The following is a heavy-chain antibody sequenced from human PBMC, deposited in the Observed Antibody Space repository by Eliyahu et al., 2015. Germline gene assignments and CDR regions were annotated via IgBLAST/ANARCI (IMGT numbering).Heavy chain of an antibody. CDR2: ISSSGSTI. Sequence: EVQLVESGGGLVQPGGXLXLLLCSLGFPLSRFEMNWVRQAPGKGLEWVSYISSSGSTIYYADSVKGRFTISRDNAKNSLYLQMNSLRAEDTAVYYCARAGLGAFDIWGQGTMVTVSS. V-gene: IGHV3-48*03. J-gene: IGHJ3*02. CDR3: ARAGLGAFDI. CDR1: FPLSRFE. D-gene: IGHD3-16*01.